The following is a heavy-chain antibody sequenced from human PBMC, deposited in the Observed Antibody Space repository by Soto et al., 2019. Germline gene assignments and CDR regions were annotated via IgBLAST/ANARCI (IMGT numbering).Heavy chain of an antibody. Sequence: VQLVESGGGVVQPGRSLRLSCAASGFTFSRNGMHWVRQAPGKGLEWVAVIWYDGSKKYYADSVKGRFTISRDNSKNTLYLQLNSLRAEDTAVYYCARDAGNGFNFADYWGQGILVTVSS. J-gene: IGHJ4*02. CDR1: GFTFSRNG. V-gene: IGHV3-33*01. CDR3: ARDAGNGFNFADY. CDR2: IWYDGSKK. D-gene: IGHD3-9*01.